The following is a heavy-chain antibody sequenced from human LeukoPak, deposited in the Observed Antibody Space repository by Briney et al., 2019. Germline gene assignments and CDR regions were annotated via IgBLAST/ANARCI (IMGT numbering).Heavy chain of an antibody. CDR3: ARHAALERHYYYYYMDV. CDR2: IYYSGST. CDR1: GGSISSSSYY. Sequence: PSETLSLTCTVSGGSISSSSYYWGWIRQPPGKGLEWIGSIYYSGSTYYNPSLKSRVTISVDTSKNQFSLKLSSVTAADTAVYYCARHAALERHYYYYYMDVWGKGTTITVSS. V-gene: IGHV4-39*01. J-gene: IGHJ6*03. D-gene: IGHD1-1*01.